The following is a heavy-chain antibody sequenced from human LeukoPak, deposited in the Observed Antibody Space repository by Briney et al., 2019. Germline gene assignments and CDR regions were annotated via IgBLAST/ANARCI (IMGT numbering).Heavy chain of an antibody. CDR1: GGTFSSYA. V-gene: IGHV1-69*06. Sequence: ASVKVSCKASGGTFSSYAISWVRQAPGQGLEWMGGIIPIFGTANYAQKFQGRVTITADKSTSTAYMELSSLRSEGTAVYYCARDPRGGYDWFDYWGQGTLVTVSS. J-gene: IGHJ4*02. CDR3: ARDPRGGYDWFDY. D-gene: IGHD5-12*01. CDR2: IIPIFGTA.